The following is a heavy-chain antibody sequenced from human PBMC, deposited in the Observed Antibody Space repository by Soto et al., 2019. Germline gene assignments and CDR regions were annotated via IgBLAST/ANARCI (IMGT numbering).Heavy chain of an antibody. CDR2: VNPSGGST. CDR3: ARAYTEYYYDSSGYPSPYYYGMDV. D-gene: IGHD3-22*01. Sequence: GASVKVSCKASGYTFTSYYIHWVRQAPGQGLEWMGIVNPSGGSTNYAQRFQGRVTMTRDTSTSTVYMELSSLRSEDTAVYYCARAYTEYYYDSSGYPSPYYYGMDVWGQGTTVTVSS. CDR1: GYTFTSYY. V-gene: IGHV1-46*01. J-gene: IGHJ6*02.